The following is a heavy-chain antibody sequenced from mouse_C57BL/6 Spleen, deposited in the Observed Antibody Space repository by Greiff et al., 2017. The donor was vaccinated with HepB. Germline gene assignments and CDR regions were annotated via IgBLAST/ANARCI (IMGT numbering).Heavy chain of an antibody. Sequence: VQLQQSGAELVKPGASVKISCKASGYAFSSYWMNWVKQRPGKGLEWIGQIYPGDGDTNYNGKFKGKATLTADKSSSTAYMQLSSLTSEDSAVYFCARGIYGSPFDYWGQGTTLTVSS. CDR3: ARGIYGSPFDY. CDR1: GYAFSSYW. J-gene: IGHJ2*01. D-gene: IGHD1-1*01. V-gene: IGHV1-80*01. CDR2: IYPGDGDT.